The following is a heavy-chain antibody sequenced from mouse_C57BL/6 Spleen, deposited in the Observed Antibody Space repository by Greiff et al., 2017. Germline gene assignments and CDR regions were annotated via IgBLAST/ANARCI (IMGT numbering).Heavy chain of an antibody. CDR2: INPNNGGT. J-gene: IGHJ4*01. CDR1: GYTFTDYN. D-gene: IGHD2-10*02. CDR3: ATYGNYFYAMDY. Sequence: EVQLQQSGPELVKPGASVKMSCKASGYTFTDYNMHWVKQSHGKSLEWIGYINPNNGGTSYNQKFKGKATLTVNKSSSTAYMELRSLTSEDSAVYYCATYGNYFYAMDYWGQGTSVTVSS. V-gene: IGHV1-22*01.